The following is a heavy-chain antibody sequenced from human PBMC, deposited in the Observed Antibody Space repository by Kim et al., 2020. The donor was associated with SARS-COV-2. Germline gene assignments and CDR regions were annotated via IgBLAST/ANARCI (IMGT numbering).Heavy chain of an antibody. J-gene: IGHJ4*02. V-gene: IGHV1-2*06. CDR3: ARDLRYCSGGSCYGGFDY. D-gene: IGHD2-15*01. CDR1: GYTFTGYY. Sequence: ASVKVSCKASGYTFTGYYMHWVRQAPGQGLEWMGRINPNSGGTNYAQKFQGRVTMTRDTSISTAYMELSRLRSDDTAVYYCARDLRYCSGGSCYGGFDYWGQGTLVTVSS. CDR2: INPNSGGT.